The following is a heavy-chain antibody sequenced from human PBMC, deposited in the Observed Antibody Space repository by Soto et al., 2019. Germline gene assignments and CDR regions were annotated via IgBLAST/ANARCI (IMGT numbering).Heavy chain of an antibody. CDR2: IYYSGST. Sequence: PSETLSLTCTVSGGSISSYYWSWIRQPPGKGLEWIGYIYYSGSTNYNPSLKSRVTISVDTSKNQFSLKLSSVTAADTAVYYCARNRPLPGIAARPGPFVYWGQGTLVTV. D-gene: IGHD6-6*01. J-gene: IGHJ4*02. CDR3: ARNRPLPGIAARPGPFVY. V-gene: IGHV4-59*01. CDR1: GGSISSYY.